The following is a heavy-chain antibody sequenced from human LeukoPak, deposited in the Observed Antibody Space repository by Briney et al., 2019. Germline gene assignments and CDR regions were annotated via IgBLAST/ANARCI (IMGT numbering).Heavy chain of an antibody. CDR1: GGSFSGYY. J-gene: IGHJ4*02. CDR3: ARGGFWSGYSHRTRFDY. Sequence: SETLSLTCAVYGGSFSGYYWSWIRQPPGKGLEWIGEINHSGSTNYNPSLKSRVTISVDTSKNQFSLKLSSVTAADTAVYYCARGGFWSGYSHRTRFDYWGQGTLVTVSS. V-gene: IGHV4-34*01. CDR2: INHSGST. D-gene: IGHD3-3*01.